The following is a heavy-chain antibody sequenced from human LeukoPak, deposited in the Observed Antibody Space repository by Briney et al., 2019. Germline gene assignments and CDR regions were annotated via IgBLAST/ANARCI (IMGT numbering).Heavy chain of an antibody. Sequence: GGSLRLSCAASGFTFSDYEMNWVRQAPGKGLEWVSDISTSGSILHYADSVDGLSTITKDNAKNSLYLQMNSLRAEDTAVYYCARDGGRREDYWGQGTLVTVSS. V-gene: IGHV3-48*03. CDR1: GFTFSDYE. CDR2: ISTSGSIL. J-gene: IGHJ4*02. CDR3: ARDGGRREDY. D-gene: IGHD2-15*01.